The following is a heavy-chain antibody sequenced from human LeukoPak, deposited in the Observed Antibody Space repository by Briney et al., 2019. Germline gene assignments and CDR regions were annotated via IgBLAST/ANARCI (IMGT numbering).Heavy chain of an antibody. D-gene: IGHD3-22*01. V-gene: IGHV1-2*02. CDR3: ARDGYYYDSSGYEPPYYYYYYMDV. CDR1: GYTFTGYY. J-gene: IGHJ6*03. Sequence: ASVKVSCKASGYTFTGYYMHWVRQAPGQGLEWMGWINPNSGGTNYAQKFQGRVTMTRDTSISTAYMELSRLRSDDTAVYYCARDGYYYDSSGYEPPYYYYYYMDVWGKGTTVTVSS. CDR2: INPNSGGT.